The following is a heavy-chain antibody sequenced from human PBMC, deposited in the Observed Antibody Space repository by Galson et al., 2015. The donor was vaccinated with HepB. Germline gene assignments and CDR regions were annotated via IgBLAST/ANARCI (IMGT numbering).Heavy chain of an antibody. J-gene: IGHJ6*02. D-gene: IGHD3-10*01. V-gene: IGHV3-15*01. Sequence: SLRLSCAASGFTFSNAWMSWVRQAPGKGLEWVGRIKSKTDGGTTDYAAPVKGRFTISRDDSKNTLYLQMNSLKTEDTAVYYCTTVSYYGSGSYYNRDYYGMDVWGQGTTVTVSS. CDR2: IKSKTDGGTT. CDR1: GFTFSNAW. CDR3: TTVSYYGSGSYYNRDYYGMDV.